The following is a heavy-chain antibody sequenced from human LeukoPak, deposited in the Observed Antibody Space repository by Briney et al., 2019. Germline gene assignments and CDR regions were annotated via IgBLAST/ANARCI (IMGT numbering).Heavy chain of an antibody. D-gene: IGHD6-6*01. CDR2: IYYSGTT. CDR3: ARYSSSSGALDY. Sequence: SETLSLTCTVSGASISSGDDYWSWIRQPPGKGLEWIGYIYYSGTTYYNPSLKSRVTISVDTSKNQFSLKVSSVTAADTAVYYCARYSSSSGALDYWGQGTLVTVSS. J-gene: IGHJ4*02. V-gene: IGHV4-30-4*01. CDR1: GASISSGDDY.